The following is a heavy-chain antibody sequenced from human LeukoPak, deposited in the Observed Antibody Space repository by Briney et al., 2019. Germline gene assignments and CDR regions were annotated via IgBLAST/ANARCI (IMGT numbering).Heavy chain of an antibody. Sequence: GGSLRLSCAVSGGTFSSYGMHWVRQAPGKGLEWVAGIWYDGSNKYYADSVKGRFTISRDNSKNTLYLQMNSLRAEDTAVYSCATHGMAVWGQGTTVTVSS. J-gene: IGHJ6*02. CDR3: ATHGMAV. CDR1: GGTFSSYG. V-gene: IGHV3-33*01. CDR2: IWYDGSNK.